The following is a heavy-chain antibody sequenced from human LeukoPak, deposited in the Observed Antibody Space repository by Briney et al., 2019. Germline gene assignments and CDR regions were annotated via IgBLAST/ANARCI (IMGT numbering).Heavy chain of an antibody. V-gene: IGHV3-23*01. CDR2: ISGSGGST. Sequence: GSLRLSCAASGFTFSSYAMSWVRQAPGKGLEWVSAISGSGGSTYYADSVKGRFTISRDNAKNSLYLQMNSLRAEDTAVYYCATIVATTSDAFDIWGQGTMVTVSS. J-gene: IGHJ3*02. CDR1: GFTFSSYA. D-gene: IGHD5-12*01. CDR3: ATIVATTSDAFDI.